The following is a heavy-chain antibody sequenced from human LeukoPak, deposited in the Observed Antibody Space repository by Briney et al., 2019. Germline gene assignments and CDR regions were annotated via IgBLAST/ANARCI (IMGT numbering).Heavy chain of an antibody. CDR3: ATFGVPIGAGSYYFDY. D-gene: IGHD2-2*01. CDR2: FDPEDGET. CDR1: GYTLTELS. J-gene: IGHJ4*02. V-gene: IGHV1-24*01. Sequence: ASVKVSCKVSGYTLTELSMHWVRQAPGKGLEWMGGFDPEDGETIYAQKFQGRVTMTEDTSTDTASMELSSLRSEDTAVYYYATFGVPIGAGSYYFDYWGQGTLVTVSS.